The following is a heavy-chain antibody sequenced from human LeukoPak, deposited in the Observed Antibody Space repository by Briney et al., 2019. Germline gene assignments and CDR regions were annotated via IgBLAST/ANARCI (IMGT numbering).Heavy chain of an antibody. V-gene: IGHV3-15*01. D-gene: IGHD3-22*01. Sequence: PGGSLRLSCAASGFTFSNAWMSWVRQAPGKGLEWVGRIKSKTDGGTTDYAAPVKGRFTISRDESENMVYLQMNSLKTEDTALYYCTTATVDSSGYPRYFDYWGQGTLVTVSS. CDR2: IKSKTDGGTT. J-gene: IGHJ4*02. CDR3: TTATVDSSGYPRYFDY. CDR1: GFTFSNAW.